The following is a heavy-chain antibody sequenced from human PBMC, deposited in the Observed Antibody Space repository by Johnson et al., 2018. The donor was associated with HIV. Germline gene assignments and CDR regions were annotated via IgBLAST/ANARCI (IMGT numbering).Heavy chain of an antibody. CDR2: ILYDGTVE. D-gene: IGHD6-25*01. CDR3: ARDFIATELGDAFDI. J-gene: IGHJ3*02. V-gene: IGHV3-30*19. CDR1: GFTFSDHY. Sequence: VQLVESGGGVVQPGGSLRLSCAASGFTFSDHYMHWVRQTPGKGLEWVAVILYDGTVEQYADSVKGRFPISRENAKNSLYLQMNSLRAEDTAVYYCARDFIATELGDAFDIWGQGTMVTVSS.